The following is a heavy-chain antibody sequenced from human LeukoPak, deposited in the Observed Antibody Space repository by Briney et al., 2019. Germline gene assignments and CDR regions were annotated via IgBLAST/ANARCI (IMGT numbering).Heavy chain of an antibody. CDR2: IYYSGST. V-gene: IGHV4-39*07. CDR1: GGSISSSSYY. D-gene: IGHD3-22*01. CDR3: ASSDSSGYYVDY. Sequence: SETLSLTCTVSGGSISSSSYYWGWIRQPPGKGLEWIGSIYYSGSTYYNPSLKSRVTISEDMSKNQFSLKLNSVTAADTAVFYCASSDSSGYYVDYWGQGTLVTVSS. J-gene: IGHJ4*02.